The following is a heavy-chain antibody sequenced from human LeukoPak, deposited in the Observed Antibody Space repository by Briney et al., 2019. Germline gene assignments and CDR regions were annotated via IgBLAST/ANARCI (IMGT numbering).Heavy chain of an antibody. J-gene: IGHJ4*02. CDR1: DSSISTYY. D-gene: IGHD6-13*01. V-gene: IGHV4-59*01. CDR3: ARARRSNGAAAGTGYIDS. Sequence: PSETLTLTCAVSDSSISTYYWTWIRQSPGKGLEWIGFIHYTGTTSYNPSLTSRLNISVDTSKDLFSLSLDSVTAADTAIYFCARARRSNGAAAGTGYIDSWGQGTLVTVSS. CDR2: IHYTGTT.